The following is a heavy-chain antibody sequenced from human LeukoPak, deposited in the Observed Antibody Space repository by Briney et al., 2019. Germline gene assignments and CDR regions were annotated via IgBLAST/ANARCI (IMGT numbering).Heavy chain of an antibody. J-gene: IGHJ4*02. D-gene: IGHD3-22*01. CDR2: ISGSGGST. CDR1: GFTFSSYA. Sequence: GGSLRLSCAASGFTFSSYAMSWVRQAPGKGLEWVSAISGSGGSTYYADSVKGRFTISRDNSKNTLYLQMNSLRAEDTAVYYCANEMYYYDSSGYYYWGQGTLVTVSS. CDR3: ANEMYYYDSSGYYY. V-gene: IGHV3-23*01.